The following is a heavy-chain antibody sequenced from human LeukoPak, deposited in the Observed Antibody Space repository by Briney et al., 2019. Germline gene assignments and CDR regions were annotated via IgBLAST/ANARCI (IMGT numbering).Heavy chain of an antibody. V-gene: IGHV3-23*01. D-gene: IGHD6-13*01. CDR1: GFTFSSYG. CDR3: AKGGSSSWDYFDY. CDR2: ISGSGGST. J-gene: IGHJ4*02. Sequence: PGGSLRLSCAASGFTFSSYGMSWVRQAPGKGLEWVSAISGSGGSTYYADSVKGRFTISRDNSKNTLHLQMNSLRAEDTAVYYCAKGGSSSWDYFDYWGRGTRVTVSS.